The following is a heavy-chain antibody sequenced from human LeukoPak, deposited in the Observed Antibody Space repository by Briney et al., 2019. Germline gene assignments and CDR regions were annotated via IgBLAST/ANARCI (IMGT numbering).Heavy chain of an antibody. J-gene: IGHJ5*02. CDR3: AGQGGYAWSWFDP. CDR2: ISLYNGNT. Sequence: ASVKVSCKASGYTFTSYGIGWVRQAPGQGLEWMGWISLYNGNTKYPQKFQGRVIMTTDTATTTVYMELRSLTSDDTAMYYCAGQGGYAWSWFDPWGQGTLVTVSS. V-gene: IGHV1-18*01. D-gene: IGHD3-3*01. CDR1: GYTFTSYG.